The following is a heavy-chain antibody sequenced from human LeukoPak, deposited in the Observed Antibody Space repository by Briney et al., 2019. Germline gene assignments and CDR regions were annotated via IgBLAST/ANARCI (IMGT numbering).Heavy chain of an antibody. J-gene: IGHJ4*02. CDR3: ARDRLVDY. D-gene: IGHD6-6*01. CDR2: ISSGGSSI. V-gene: IGHV3-11*04. Sequence: PGGSLRLSCAASGFSFSKYYMTWIRQAPGKGLEWVSYISSGGSSIYYADSVRGRFTISRDNTKNSLYLQMNSLSVEGTAVYYCARDRLVDYWGQGTLVTVSS. CDR1: GFSFSKYY.